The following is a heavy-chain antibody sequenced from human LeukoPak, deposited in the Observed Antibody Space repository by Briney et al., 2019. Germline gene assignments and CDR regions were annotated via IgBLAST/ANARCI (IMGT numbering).Heavy chain of an antibody. J-gene: IGHJ4*02. CDR3: ARDLERITMVRGVGDY. CDR2: ISAYNGNT. V-gene: IGHV1-18*01. Sequence: GASVKVSCMASGYTFTSYGISWVREAPGQGLEWMGWISAYNGNTNDAQKLQGRVTMTTDTSTSTAYMELRSLRSDDTAVYYCARDLERITMVRGVGDYWGQGTLVTVSS. CDR1: GYTFTSYG. D-gene: IGHD3-10*01.